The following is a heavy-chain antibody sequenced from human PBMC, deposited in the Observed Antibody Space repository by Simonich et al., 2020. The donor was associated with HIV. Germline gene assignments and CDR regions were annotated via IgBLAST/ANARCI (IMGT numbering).Heavy chain of an antibody. D-gene: IGHD1-26*01. J-gene: IGHJ1*01. V-gene: IGHV4-34*01. CDR3: ARLTASGLGEYFQH. CDR1: GGSFSGYY. CDR2: INHSGST. Sequence: QVQLQQWGAGLLKPSETLSLTCAVYGGSFSGYYWSWFRQPPGKGLEWIGEINHSGSTNYNPSLKSRVTISVDTSKNQFSLKLSSVTAADTAVYYCARLTASGLGEYFQHWGQGTLVTVSS.